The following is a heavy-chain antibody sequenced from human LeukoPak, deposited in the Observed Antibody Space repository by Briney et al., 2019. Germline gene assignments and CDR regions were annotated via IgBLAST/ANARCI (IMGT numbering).Heavy chain of an antibody. CDR2: ISGSGGST. CDR1: GFTFSSYA. V-gene: IGHV3-23*01. Sequence: PGGSLRLSCAASGFTFSSYAMSWVRQAPGKGLEWVSAISGSGGSTYYADSVKGRFTISRDNSKNTLYLQMNSLRAEDTAVYYCAKDLLVAYYDILPGSDAFDIWGQGTMVTVSS. D-gene: IGHD3-9*01. J-gene: IGHJ3*02. CDR3: AKDLLVAYYDILPGSDAFDI.